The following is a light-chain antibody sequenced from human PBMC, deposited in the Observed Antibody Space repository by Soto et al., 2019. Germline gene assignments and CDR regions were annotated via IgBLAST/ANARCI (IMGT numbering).Light chain of an antibody. CDR3: QQYGSSPPWT. J-gene: IGKJ1*01. CDR2: GAS. V-gene: IGKV3-20*01. CDR1: QSVSSNY. Sequence: EIVLTQSPGTLSLSPGERATLSRRASQSVSSNYLVWYQQKPGQAPRLLIHGASSRATGIPDRFSGSGSGTDFTLTISRLEPEDFAVYYCQQYGSSPPWTFGQGTKVEIK.